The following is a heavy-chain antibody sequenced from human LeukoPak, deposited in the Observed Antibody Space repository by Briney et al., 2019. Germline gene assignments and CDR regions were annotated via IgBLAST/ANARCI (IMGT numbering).Heavy chain of an antibody. Sequence: PSETLSLTCAVYGGSFSGYYWSWIRQPPGKGLEWIGEINHSGSTNYNPSLKSRVTISVDTSKNQFSLKLSSVTAADTAVYYCAKHNGFLEWLKYPTDYWGQGTLVTVSS. CDR1: GGSFSGYY. V-gene: IGHV4-34*01. CDR3: AKHNGFLEWLKYPTDY. J-gene: IGHJ4*02. CDR2: INHSGST. D-gene: IGHD3-3*01.